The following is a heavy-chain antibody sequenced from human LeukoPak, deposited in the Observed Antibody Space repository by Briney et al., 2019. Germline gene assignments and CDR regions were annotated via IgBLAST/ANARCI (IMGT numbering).Heavy chain of an antibody. Sequence: GRSLRLFCAASGFTFTNYAIHWVRQAPGKGPECVAVISFDGRKKYYADSVKGRFTISRDNSKNTLYLQMNSLRAEDTAVYYCARSMVRGVIKGGWGQGTLVTVSS. CDR3: ARSMVRGVIKGG. V-gene: IGHV3-30*03. CDR2: ISFDGRKK. CDR1: GFTFTNYA. J-gene: IGHJ4*02. D-gene: IGHD3-10*01.